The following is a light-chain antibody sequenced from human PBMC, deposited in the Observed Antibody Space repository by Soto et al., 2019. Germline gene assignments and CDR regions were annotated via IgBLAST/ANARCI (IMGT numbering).Light chain of an antibody. Sequence: DIQMTQSPSSLSASVGDRVTITCRASQSISTYLNWYQQKPGKAPKLLIYAASSLQSGVPSRFSGSGSGTDFTLTISSXQPEDFATYSCQQSYTTLPTFGGGTKVDIK. V-gene: IGKV1-39*01. CDR1: QSISTY. CDR2: AAS. CDR3: QQSYTTLPT. J-gene: IGKJ4*01.